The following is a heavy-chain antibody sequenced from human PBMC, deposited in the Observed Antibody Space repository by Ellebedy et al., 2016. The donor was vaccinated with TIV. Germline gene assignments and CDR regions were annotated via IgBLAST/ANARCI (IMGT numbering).Heavy chain of an antibody. V-gene: IGHV4-39*01. J-gene: IGHJ4*02. Sequence: SETLSLXXTVSGGSISSSSYYWGWIRQPPGKGLEWIGSIYYSGSTYYNPSLKSRVTISVDTSKNQFSLKLSSVTAADTAVYYCARPEPTSTDAGYWGQGTLVTVSS. CDR3: ARPEPTSTDAGY. D-gene: IGHD2/OR15-2a*01. CDR1: GGSISSSSYY. CDR2: IYYSGST.